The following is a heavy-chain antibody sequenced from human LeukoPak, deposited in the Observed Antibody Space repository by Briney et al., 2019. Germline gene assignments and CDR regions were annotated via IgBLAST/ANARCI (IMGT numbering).Heavy chain of an antibody. CDR2: IKEDGSEK. V-gene: IGHV3-7*01. Sequence: GGSLRLSCAASGFTFSSHWMNWVRQAPGKGLEWVANIKEDGSEKDYVDSVKGRFTISRDNAKNSLYLQMDSLRAEDTAVYYCARDRIGGEEYWGQGALVTVSS. D-gene: IGHD3-16*01. J-gene: IGHJ4*02. CDR1: GFTFSSHW. CDR3: ARDRIGGEEY.